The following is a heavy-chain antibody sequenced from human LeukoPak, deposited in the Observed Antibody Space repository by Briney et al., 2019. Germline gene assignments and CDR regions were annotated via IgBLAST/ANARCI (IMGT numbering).Heavy chain of an antibody. D-gene: IGHD3-10*01. V-gene: IGHV4-30-2*01. Sequence: PSETLSLTCAVSGGSITSGAYAWSWIRQPPGKGLEWIGYIYRGGNTSYKPSLKSRLSITIDKSKNQFSLNLRSVTAADTAFYYCARGGGFYGSGTTHFDYWGQGTLATVSS. J-gene: IGHJ4*02. CDR3: ARGGGFYGSGTTHFDY. CDR1: GGSITSGAYA. CDR2: IYRGGNT.